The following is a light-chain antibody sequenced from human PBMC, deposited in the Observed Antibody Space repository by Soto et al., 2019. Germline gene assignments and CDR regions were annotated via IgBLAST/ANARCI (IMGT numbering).Light chain of an antibody. J-gene: IGKJ2*01. Sequence: EIVMTQSPATLSVVPGERATLSCRASQSVSNNYLAWYQQKPGQAPRLLIYGASNRATGIPDRFSGSGSGTDFTLTISRLESEDFAVYYCQQYGRSPYTFGQGTKVDIK. CDR1: QSVSNNY. CDR3: QQYGRSPYT. CDR2: GAS. V-gene: IGKV3-20*01.